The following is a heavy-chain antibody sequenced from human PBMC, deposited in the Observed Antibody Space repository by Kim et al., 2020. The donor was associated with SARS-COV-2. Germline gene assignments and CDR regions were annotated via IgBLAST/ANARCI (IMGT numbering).Heavy chain of an antibody. Sequence: SVKVSCKASGGTFSSYAISWVRQAPGQGLEWMGGIIPIFGTANYAKKFQGRVTITADESTCTAYMELSSLRSEDTAVYYCARVMVRGSNWFDPWGQGTLVTVSS. CDR1: GGTFSSYA. CDR2: IIPIFGTA. J-gene: IGHJ5*02. D-gene: IGHD3-10*01. V-gene: IGHV1-69*13. CDR3: ARVMVRGSNWFDP.